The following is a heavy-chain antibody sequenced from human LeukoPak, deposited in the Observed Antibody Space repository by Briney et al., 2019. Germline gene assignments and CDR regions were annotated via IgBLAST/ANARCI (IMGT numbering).Heavy chain of an antibody. Sequence: ASVTLSCKASGYTFTDYYMHWVRQAPGQGLEWMGWINPNSGGTYYAQHYQGRLTMTRDTSISTAYMELSSLRSDDTAVYYCARGLYAIANYVEDAFEIWGQGTIASVSS. CDR2: INPNSGGT. CDR3: ARGLYAIANYVEDAFEI. CDR1: GYTFTDYY. D-gene: IGHD4/OR15-4a*01. J-gene: IGHJ3*02. V-gene: IGHV1-2*02.